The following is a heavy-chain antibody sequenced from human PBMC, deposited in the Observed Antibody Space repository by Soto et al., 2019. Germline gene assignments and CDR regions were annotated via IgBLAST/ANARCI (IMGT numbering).Heavy chain of an antibody. Sequence: QVQLQESGPGLVKPSQTLSLTCTVSGGSINSGGYYWSWIRQHPGKGLEWIGYIYYSGSTYYNPSLKSRVTMSVDTSNHQFSLKLSSVTAAGTAVYYCARDGIAASGTVYWGQGTLVTVSS. J-gene: IGHJ4*02. D-gene: IGHD6-13*01. CDR3: ARDGIAASGTVY. CDR1: GGSINSGGYY. V-gene: IGHV4-31*03. CDR2: IYYSGST.